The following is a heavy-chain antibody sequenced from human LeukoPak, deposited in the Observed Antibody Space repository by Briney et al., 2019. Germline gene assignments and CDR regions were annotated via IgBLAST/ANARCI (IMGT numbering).Heavy chain of an antibody. CDR1: GFTFSSYG. CDR3: AKDMDVHCSSTSCYVPGMDV. Sequence: PGGSLRLSCAASGFTFSSYGMHWVRQAPGKGLEWVTLISYDGGHKNYADSVKGRFTIFRDNSKNTLYLQMNSLRAEDTAVYCCAKDMDVHCSSTSCYVPGMDVWGQGTTVTVSS. CDR2: ISYDGGHK. J-gene: IGHJ6*02. D-gene: IGHD2-2*01. V-gene: IGHV3-30*18.